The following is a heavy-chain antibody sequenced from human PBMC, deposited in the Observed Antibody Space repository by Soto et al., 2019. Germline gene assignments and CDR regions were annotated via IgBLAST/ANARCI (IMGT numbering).Heavy chain of an antibody. CDR1: GGSITSGLYD. D-gene: IGHD2-8*01. CDR3: GRTDSNGAWAAWY. CDR2: IQSSGNT. V-gene: IGHV4-61*01. Sequence: SETLSRTCTLSGGSITSGLYDWIWIRQAPGKGLEWVGCIQSSGNTHYNAPLKSRATISIDTSRNRFSLKLVSVTAADTAVYYCGRTDSNGAWAAWYWGQGIQVTVSS. J-gene: IGHJ4*02.